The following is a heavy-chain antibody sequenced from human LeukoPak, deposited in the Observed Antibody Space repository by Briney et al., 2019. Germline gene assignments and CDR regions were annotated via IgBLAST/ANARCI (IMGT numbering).Heavy chain of an antibody. Sequence: GASVKVSCKASGYTFTSYGISWVRQAPGQELEWMGWISAYNGNTSYAQKLQGRVTMTTDTSTSTAHMELRSLRSDDTAVYYCAIDLPTRTEQQLVRSYYYYGMDVWGQGTTVTVSS. D-gene: IGHD6-13*01. V-gene: IGHV1-18*01. CDR1: GYTFTSYG. CDR3: AIDLPTRTEQQLVRSYYYYGMDV. CDR2: ISAYNGNT. J-gene: IGHJ6*02.